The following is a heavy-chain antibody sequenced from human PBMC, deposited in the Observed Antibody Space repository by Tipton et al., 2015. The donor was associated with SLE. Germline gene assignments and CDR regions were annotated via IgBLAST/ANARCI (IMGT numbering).Heavy chain of an antibody. CDR3: ARDLWDFWSGYYGY. CDR1: GGSISSSNW. CDR2: IHTSGST. D-gene: IGHD3-3*01. Sequence: TLSLTCAVSGGSISSSNWWSWVRQPAGKGLEWIGYIHTSGSTNYNPSLKSRVTISVDTSKNQFSLKLSSVTAADTAVYYCARDLWDFWSGYYGYWGQGTLVTVSS. J-gene: IGHJ4*02. V-gene: IGHV4-61*09.